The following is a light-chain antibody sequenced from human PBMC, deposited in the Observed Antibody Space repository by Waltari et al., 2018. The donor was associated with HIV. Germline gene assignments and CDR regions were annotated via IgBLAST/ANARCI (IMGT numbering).Light chain of an antibody. J-gene: IGLJ6*01. V-gene: IGLV6-57*04. CDR1: SGSIASNY. CDR2: EDN. Sequence: NFMLTQPHSVSESPGKTVTISCTRSSGSIASNYVQWYQQRPGSAPTTVIYEDNQSPSGVPVRFSGSIDSSSNAASLTISGLKTEDEADYYCQSYDSSNNVFGSGTKVTVL. CDR3: QSYDSSNNV.